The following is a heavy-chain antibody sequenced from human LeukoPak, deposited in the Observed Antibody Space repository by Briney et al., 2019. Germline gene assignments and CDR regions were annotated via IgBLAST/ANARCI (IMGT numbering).Heavy chain of an antibody. Sequence: GGSLRLSCAASKFTFSDYYMSWIRQAPGKGLEWVSCISSSGSTIYYADSVKGRFTISRDNAKNSLYLQMNSLRAEDTALYYCAKKVVVGATSPYSDFQDWGQGTLVTVSS. CDR2: ISSSGSTI. CDR3: AKKVVVGATSPYSDFQD. D-gene: IGHD1-26*01. V-gene: IGHV3-11*01. J-gene: IGHJ1*01. CDR1: KFTFSDYY.